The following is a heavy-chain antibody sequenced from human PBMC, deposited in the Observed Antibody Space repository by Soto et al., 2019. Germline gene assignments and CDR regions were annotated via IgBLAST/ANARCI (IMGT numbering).Heavy chain of an antibody. CDR1: GFTFSDYG. Sequence: GGSLRLSCAVSGFTFSDYGMHWVRQAPGKGLEWVAVMSYAGSYKYYADSVKGRFTMSRDLSGNTLFLQMNSLRLEDTAVYFCAKEMYPRTVLDSSSPLGDYWGQGTLVTGSS. J-gene: IGHJ4*02. V-gene: IGHV3-30*18. CDR3: AKEMYPRTVLDSSSPLGDY. D-gene: IGHD6-6*01. CDR2: MSYAGSYK.